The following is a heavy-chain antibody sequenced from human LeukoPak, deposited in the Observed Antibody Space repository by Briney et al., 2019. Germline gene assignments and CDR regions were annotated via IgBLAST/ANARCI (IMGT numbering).Heavy chain of an antibody. J-gene: IGHJ6*03. CDR2: IIPIFGTA. Sequence: SVKVSCKASGGTFISYAISWVRQAPGQGLEWMGGIIPIFGTANYAQKFQGRVTITTDEYTSTDYMELSSLRSEDTAVYYCASAPCDFWSGYYIYYYYYMDVWGKGTTVTVSS. CDR1: GGTFISYA. D-gene: IGHD3-3*01. V-gene: IGHV1-69*05. CDR3: ASAPCDFWSGYYIYYYYYMDV.